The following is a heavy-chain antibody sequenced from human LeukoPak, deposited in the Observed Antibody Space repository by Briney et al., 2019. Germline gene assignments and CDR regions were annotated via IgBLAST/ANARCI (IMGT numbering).Heavy chain of an antibody. D-gene: IGHD3-10*01. CDR2: MNPNSGNT. CDR3: ARERSVYYGSGSSYYYYGMDV. Sequence: ASVKVSCKASGYTFTSYDINWVRQATGQGLEWMGWMNPNSGNTGYAQKFQGRVTMTRNTSISTAYMEPSSLRSEDTAVYYCARERSVYYGSGSSYYYYGMDVWGQGTTVTVSS. CDR1: GYTFTSYD. J-gene: IGHJ6*02. V-gene: IGHV1-8*01.